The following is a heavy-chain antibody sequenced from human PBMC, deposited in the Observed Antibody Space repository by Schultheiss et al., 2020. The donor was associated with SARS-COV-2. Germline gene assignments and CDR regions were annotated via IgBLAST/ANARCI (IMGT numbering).Heavy chain of an antibody. Sequence: SETLSLTCTVSGGSISSYYWSWIRQPPGKGLEWIGYIYYRGNTNYNPSLKSRVTISVDTSKNQISLKLNSVTAADTAVYYCARGGLVVPDNAFDIWGRGTMVTVSS. D-gene: IGHD2-2*01. CDR2: IYYRGNT. V-gene: IGHV4-59*01. CDR3: ARGGLVVPDNAFDI. J-gene: IGHJ3*02. CDR1: GGSISSYY.